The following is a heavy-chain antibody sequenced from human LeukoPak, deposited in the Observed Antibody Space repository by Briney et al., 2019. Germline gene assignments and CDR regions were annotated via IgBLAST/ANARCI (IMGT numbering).Heavy chain of an antibody. CDR3: AKDIREVGATDY. CDR2: ISGSGGST. D-gene: IGHD1-26*01. J-gene: IGHJ4*02. CDR1: GFTFSSYA. Sequence: PGGSLRLSCAASGFTFSSYAMSWVRQTPGKGLEWVSAISGSGGSTYYADSVKGRFTISRDNSKNTLYLQMNSLRVEDTAVYYCAKDIREVGATDYWGQGTLVTVSS. V-gene: IGHV3-23*01.